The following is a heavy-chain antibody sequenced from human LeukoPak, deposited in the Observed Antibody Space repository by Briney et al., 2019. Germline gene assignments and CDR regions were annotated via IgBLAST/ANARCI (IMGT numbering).Heavy chain of an antibody. CDR3: AKDRGAMVLYNWFDP. Sequence: GGSLRLSCAASGFTFSSYAMSWVRQAPGKGLEWVAVISYDGSNKYYADSVKGRFTISRDNSKNTLYLQMNSLRAEDTAVYYCAKDRGAMVLYNWFDPWGQGTLVTVSS. D-gene: IGHD5-18*01. V-gene: IGHV3-30*18. CDR1: GFTFSSYA. CDR2: ISYDGSNK. J-gene: IGHJ5*02.